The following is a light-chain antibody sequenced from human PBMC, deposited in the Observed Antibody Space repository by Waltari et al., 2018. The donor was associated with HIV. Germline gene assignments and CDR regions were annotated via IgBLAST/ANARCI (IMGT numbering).Light chain of an antibody. Sequence: IRITPAPSSFSASTGARVTITCRASQGTSSYLAWYQQKPGKAPKLLIYDASTLQSGVPSRFSGSGSGTDFTLTISCLQSEDFATYYCQQYYSYPYTFGQGTKLEIK. J-gene: IGKJ2*01. V-gene: IGKV1-8*01. CDR2: DAS. CDR3: QQYYSYPYT. CDR1: QGTSSY.